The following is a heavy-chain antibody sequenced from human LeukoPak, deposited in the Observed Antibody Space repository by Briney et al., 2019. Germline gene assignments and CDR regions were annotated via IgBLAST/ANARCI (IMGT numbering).Heavy chain of an antibody. J-gene: IGHJ4*02. CDR1: GFTFSSYA. CDR3: AKRYYGSGSGFGSYYFDY. CDR2: ISGSGGST. V-gene: IGHV3-23*01. Sequence: PGGSLRLSCAASGFTFSSYAMHWVRQAPGKGLERVSAISGSGGSTYYADSVKGRFTISRDNSKNTLYLQMNSLRAEDTAVYYCAKRYYGSGSGFGSYYFDYWGQGTLVTVSS. D-gene: IGHD3-10*01.